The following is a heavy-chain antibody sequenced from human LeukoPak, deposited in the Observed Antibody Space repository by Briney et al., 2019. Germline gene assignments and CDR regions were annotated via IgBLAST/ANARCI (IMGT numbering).Heavy chain of an antibody. V-gene: IGHV3-11*01. CDR3: ARDLYYDSSGYYFDP. D-gene: IGHD3-22*01. CDR2: ISSSGSTI. J-gene: IGHJ5*02. CDR1: GFTFSDYY. Sequence: PGGSVRLSCAGSGFTFSDYYMSWIRQAPGKGLEWVSYISSSGSTIYYADSVKGRFTISRDNAKNSLYLQMNSLRAEDTAVYYCARDLYYDSSGYYFDPWGQGTLVTVSS.